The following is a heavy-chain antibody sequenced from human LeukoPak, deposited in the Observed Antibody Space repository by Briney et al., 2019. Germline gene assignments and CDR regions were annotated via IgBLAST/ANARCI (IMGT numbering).Heavy chain of an antibody. CDR3: ARLNGYYDFWSGYPNYYYYYYMDV. Sequence: SETLSLTCTVSGGSISSYYWSWIRQPAGKGLEWIGRIYTSGSTNYNPSLKSRVTMSVDTSKNQFSLKLSSVTAADTAVYYCARLNGYYDFWSGYPNYYYYYYMDVWGKGTTVTVSS. D-gene: IGHD3-3*01. CDR1: GGSISSYY. J-gene: IGHJ6*03. V-gene: IGHV4-4*07. CDR2: IYTSGST.